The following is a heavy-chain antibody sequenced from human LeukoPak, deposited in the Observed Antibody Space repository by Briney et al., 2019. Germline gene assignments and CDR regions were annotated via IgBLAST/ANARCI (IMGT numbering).Heavy chain of an antibody. V-gene: IGHV1-2*02. CDR1: GYTFSGYY. CDR3: ARYNWNDVVSALDY. CDR2: INPNSGAT. D-gene: IGHD1-1*01. J-gene: IGHJ4*02. Sequence: APVKVSCKASGYTFSGYYIHWVGQAPGQGLEWMGWINPNSGATSYAQKFQGGVTMNRDTSITTFYMEVNRLTSDDTAVYFCARYNWNDVVSALDYWGQGTLVTVSS.